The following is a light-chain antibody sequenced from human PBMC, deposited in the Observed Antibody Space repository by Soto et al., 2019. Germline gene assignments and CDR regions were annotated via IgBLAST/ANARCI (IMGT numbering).Light chain of an antibody. J-gene: IGKJ1*01. Sequence: EIMMTQSPATLSVSLGERATLSCRASQSVSTNLAWYQQKAGQAPRLLIYATYIRATGVPARFSGSGSGTEFTLTISSLQSEDFAVYYCQQYDDWPPWTFGQGTKVEIK. V-gene: IGKV3-15*01. CDR2: ATY. CDR1: QSVSTN. CDR3: QQYDDWPPWT.